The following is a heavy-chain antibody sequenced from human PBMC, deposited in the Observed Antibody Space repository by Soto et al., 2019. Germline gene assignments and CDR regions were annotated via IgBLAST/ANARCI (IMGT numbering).Heavy chain of an antibody. V-gene: IGHV4-59*01. Sequence: QVQLQESGPGLVRPSGTLSLTCTVSGDSISDYYWNWIRQPPGKGLEWIGYSHYSGSTSYNSSLKSRVTMSVDASKNQFSLKLSSLTAADTAVYYCVRGRSPILWGQGTLVTVSS. CDR1: GDSISDYY. J-gene: IGHJ4*02. CDR3: VRGRSPIL. CDR2: SHYSGST.